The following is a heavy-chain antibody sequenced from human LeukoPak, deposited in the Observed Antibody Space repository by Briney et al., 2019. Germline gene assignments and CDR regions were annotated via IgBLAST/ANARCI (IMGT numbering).Heavy chain of an antibody. CDR1: GFTVSSNY. V-gene: IGHV3-53*01. Sequence: PGGSLRLSCAASGFTVSSNYMSWVRQAPGKGLEWVSVIYSGGSTYYADSVKGRFTISRDNSKNTLYPQMNGLRAEDTAVYYCARGRDFWSGYGYWGQGTLVTVSS. J-gene: IGHJ4*02. CDR2: IYSGGST. D-gene: IGHD3-3*01. CDR3: ARGRDFWSGYGY.